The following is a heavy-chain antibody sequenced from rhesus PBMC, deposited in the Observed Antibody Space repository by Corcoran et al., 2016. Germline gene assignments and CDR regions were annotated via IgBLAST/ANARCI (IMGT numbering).Heavy chain of an antibody. Sequence: QVQLQESGPGVVKPSETLSLTCAVSGGSISSYWWGWIRQPPGKGLEGIGQIYGGRCSTHYHPPLKRRGTISSDTSKNQFSLKLSAVTAADTAVYYCAKGEWTMVATWGQGVLVTVSS. J-gene: IGHJ4*01. D-gene: IGHD4-4*01. V-gene: IGHV4-147*01. CDR2: IYGGRCST. CDR3: AKGEWTMVAT. CDR1: GGSISSYW.